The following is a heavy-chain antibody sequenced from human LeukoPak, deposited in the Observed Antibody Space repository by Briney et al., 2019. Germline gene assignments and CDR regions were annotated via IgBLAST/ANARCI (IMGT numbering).Heavy chain of an antibody. D-gene: IGHD3-3*01. Sequence: GGSLRLSCAASGFTFSSYAMSWVRQAPGKGLEWVSAISGSGGSTYYADSVKGRFTISRDNSKNTLYLQMNSLRAEDTAVYYCANALPSITIHRPQHFDYWGQGTLVTVSS. V-gene: IGHV3-23*01. J-gene: IGHJ4*02. CDR3: ANALPSITIHRPQHFDY. CDR2: ISGSGGST. CDR1: GFTFSSYA.